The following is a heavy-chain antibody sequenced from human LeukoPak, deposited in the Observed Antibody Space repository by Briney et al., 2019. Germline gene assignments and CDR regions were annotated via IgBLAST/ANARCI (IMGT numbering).Heavy chain of an antibody. V-gene: IGHV3-23*01. J-gene: IGHJ4*02. CDR3: ARDLLAYCGGDCYSPLDS. D-gene: IGHD2-21*02. CDR1: GFTFSSYA. Sequence: GGSLRLSCAASGFTFSSYAMSWVRQAPGKGLEGVSAIIGSGGRPYYAASVTARSTTSRDNSKTPLYLQMNSLSAEDTAVYYCARDLLAYCGGDCYSPLDSSGQGTLVTVSS. CDR2: IIGSGGRP.